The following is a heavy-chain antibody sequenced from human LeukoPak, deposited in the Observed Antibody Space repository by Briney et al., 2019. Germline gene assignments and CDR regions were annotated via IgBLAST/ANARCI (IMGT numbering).Heavy chain of an antibody. CDR3: GRAPYGPLDH. J-gene: IGHJ4*02. CDR1: GGSVSSTNYY. D-gene: IGHD3-10*01. V-gene: IGHV4-61*02. CDR2: ISTTGST. Sequence: SETLSLTCTVSGGSVSSTNYYWSWIRQPAGKGLEWIGRISTTGSTNYNPSPKSRISISAVTSKNQFSLSLTSVTAADTAVYYCGRAPYGPLDHWGQGILVTVSS.